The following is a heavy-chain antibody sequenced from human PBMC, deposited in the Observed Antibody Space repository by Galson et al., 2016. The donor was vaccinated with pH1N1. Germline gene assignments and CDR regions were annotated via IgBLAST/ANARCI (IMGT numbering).Heavy chain of an antibody. CDR1: GGSFNNFD. V-gene: IGHV3-7*04. J-gene: IGHJ4*02. Sequence: SVRLSCEASGGSFNNFDMAWVRQAPGQGLEWLGGINNISGAPYYMDSVKGRVTISRDNAKSSVFLKVNSLRAEDTAVYYCARIYGGNSDYWGQGTLVTVSS. CDR2: INNISGAP. D-gene: IGHD4-23*01. CDR3: ARIYGGNSDY.